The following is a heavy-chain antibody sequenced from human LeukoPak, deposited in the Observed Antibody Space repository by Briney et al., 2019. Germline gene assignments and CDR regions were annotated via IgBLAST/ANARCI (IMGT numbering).Heavy chain of an antibody. CDR3: VRFSTEWDDAH. D-gene: IGHD3-3*02. J-gene: IGHJ4*02. CDR1: GFFVKNNY. V-gene: IGHV3-53*01. Sequence: GGSLRPSCPVSGFFVKNNYMRWVRQPPGEGLGWVSAIYSGGSTFYTDSVKGRFTVSRDIAQNTLSLQMNSLRAEDTAIYYCVRFSTEWDDAHWGQGALVSVSS. CDR2: IYSGGST.